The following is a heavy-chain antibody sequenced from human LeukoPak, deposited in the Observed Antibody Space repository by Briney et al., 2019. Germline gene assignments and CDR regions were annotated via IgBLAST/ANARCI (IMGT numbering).Heavy chain of an antibody. CDR1: GFTFSNAW. Sequence: GGSLRLSCAASGFTFSNAWMSWVRQAPGKGLEWVSAISGSGGSTYYADSVKGRFTISRDNSKNTLYLQMNSLRAEDTAVYYCAKDREHNWDSFDYWGQGTLVTVSS. V-gene: IGHV3-23*01. CDR2: ISGSGGST. D-gene: IGHD1-20*01. J-gene: IGHJ4*02. CDR3: AKDREHNWDSFDY.